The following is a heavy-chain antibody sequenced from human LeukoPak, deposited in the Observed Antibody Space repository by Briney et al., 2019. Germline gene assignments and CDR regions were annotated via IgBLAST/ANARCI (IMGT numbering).Heavy chain of an antibody. V-gene: IGHV4-59*08. CDR3: ARLSYGSGTYRVDV. D-gene: IGHD3-10*01. J-gene: IGHJ6*02. CDR2: VYYSGST. Sequence: SETLSLTCTVSGGSISSYYWSWIRQPPGKGLEWIGYVYYSGSTNYNPALKSRVTILVDTSKNHFSLKLTSVTAADTAVYYCARLSYGSGTYRVDVWGQGTTVTVSS. CDR1: GGSISSYY.